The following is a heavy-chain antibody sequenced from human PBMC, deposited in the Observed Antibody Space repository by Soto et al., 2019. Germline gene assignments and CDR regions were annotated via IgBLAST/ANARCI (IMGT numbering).Heavy chain of an antibody. CDR3: ARDFGDFWSGYYRSPSSPSDY. CDR1: GYTFTSYG. Sequence: ASVNVSCKASGYTFTSYGISWVRQAPGQGLEWMGWISAYNGNTNYAQKLQGRVTMTTDTSTSTAYMELRSLRSDDTAVYYCARDFGDFWSGYYRSPSSPSDYWGQGTLVTVPQ. D-gene: IGHD3-3*01. CDR2: ISAYNGNT. V-gene: IGHV1-18*01. J-gene: IGHJ4*02.